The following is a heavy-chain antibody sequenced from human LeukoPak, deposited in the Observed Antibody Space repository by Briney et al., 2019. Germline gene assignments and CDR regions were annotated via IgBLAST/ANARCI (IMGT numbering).Heavy chain of an antibody. D-gene: IGHD2-2*01. Sequence: GASVKVSCTTSGYTFSIFGVTWVRQAPGQGLEWVGWISAYDGNTNYAPKFQGRVAMTTDTSTNTAYMELRSLRSDDTAIYYCARTCPMMFCSSSFFDPWGQGTLVTVSS. V-gene: IGHV1-18*01. J-gene: IGHJ5*02. CDR1: GYTFSIFG. CDR3: ARTCPMMFCSSSFFDP. CDR2: ISAYDGNT.